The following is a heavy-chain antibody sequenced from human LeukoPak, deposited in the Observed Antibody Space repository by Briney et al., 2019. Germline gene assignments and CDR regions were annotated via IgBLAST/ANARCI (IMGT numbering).Heavy chain of an antibody. D-gene: IGHD5-24*01. CDR2: IYTTGGI. J-gene: IGHJ3*02. Sequence: PSETLSLTCTVSGGSISSGIYYCNWIRQPAGKGLEWIGRIYTTGGINYNPSLKSRVTISVGTSKNQFSLKLNSVTAADAAVYYCARGRLETLLSGPFDIWGQGTVVTVSS. V-gene: IGHV4-61*02. CDR1: GGSISSGIYY. CDR3: ARGRLETLLSGPFDI.